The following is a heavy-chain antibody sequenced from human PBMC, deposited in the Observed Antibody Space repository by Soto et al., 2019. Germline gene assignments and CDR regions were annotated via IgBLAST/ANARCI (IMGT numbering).Heavy chain of an antibody. J-gene: IGHJ6*02. D-gene: IGHD5-12*01. Sequence: QVQLQESGPGLVKPSGTLSLTCAVSVGSISSNNWWSWDRQPQGKGLEWIGEIYHRGSTNYNPSLDSRVTISVDKSKNRFSLKLSSVTAADTAVYYCARYLGVASNYGMGVWGQGTTVTGSS. CDR1: VGSISSNNW. CDR3: ARYLGVASNYGMGV. V-gene: IGHV4-4*02. CDR2: IYHRGST.